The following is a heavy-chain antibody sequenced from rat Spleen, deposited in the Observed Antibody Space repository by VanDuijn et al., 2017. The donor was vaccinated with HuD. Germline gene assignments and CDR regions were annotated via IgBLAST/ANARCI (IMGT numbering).Heavy chain of an antibody. Sequence: QVQLKESGPGLVKPSETLSLTCTVSGFSLTSYHVSWVRQPPGKGLEWRGVIWGDGSTAYNSALKSRLSISRDTSKSQVFLKMSSLKTEDTATYYCARRRDSYAHFDYWGQGVMVTVSS. CDR1: GFSLTSYH. D-gene: IGHD1-12*01. CDR2: IWGDGST. CDR3: ARRRDSYAHFDY. V-gene: IGHV2-32*01. J-gene: IGHJ2*01.